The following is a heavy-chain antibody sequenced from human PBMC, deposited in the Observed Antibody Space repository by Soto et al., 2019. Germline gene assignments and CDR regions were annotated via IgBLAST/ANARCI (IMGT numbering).Heavy chain of an antibody. Sequence: QLVESGGGLVQPGRSLRLSCAASGFTFGDYAMHWVRQRPGEGLEWVSSISWNRANIGYADSVKGRFFISRDNAENSLYLKMDSLTDEDTALYYCAKGRTGMPSEIDSWGQGTLVAVSS. CDR3: AKGRTGMPSEIDS. CDR1: GFTFGDYA. V-gene: IGHV3-9*01. CDR2: ISWNRANI. J-gene: IGHJ4*02. D-gene: IGHD2-2*01.